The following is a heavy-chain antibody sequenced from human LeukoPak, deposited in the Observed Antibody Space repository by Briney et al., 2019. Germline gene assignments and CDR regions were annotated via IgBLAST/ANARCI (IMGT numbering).Heavy chain of an antibody. CDR3: ARGMIDILTGSYFSFYDY. CDR1: GFTFRSYW. V-gene: IGHV3-7*01. CDR2: IKQDGSEK. D-gene: IGHD3-9*01. J-gene: IGHJ4*02. Sequence: GGSLRLSCAASGFTFRSYWMTWVRQAPGKGLEWVAHIKQDGSEKYYVDSLKGRFTISRDNAKNSLYLQVNSLRAEDTAVYYCARGMIDILTGSYFSFYDYWGQGALVTVSS.